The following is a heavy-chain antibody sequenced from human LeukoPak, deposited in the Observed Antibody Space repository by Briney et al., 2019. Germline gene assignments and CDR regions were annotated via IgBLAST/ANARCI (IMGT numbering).Heavy chain of an antibody. J-gene: IGHJ4*02. Sequence: GESLKISCKGSGYSFTNYWIGWVRQMPGKGLEWMGIIYPGDSDTRYSPSFQGQVTISADKSISTAYLQWSSLKASDTAIYYCARRTDRSFWYLDYWGQGTLFTVSS. V-gene: IGHV5-51*01. CDR3: ARRTDRSFWYLDY. CDR1: GYSFTNYW. CDR2: IYPGDSDT.